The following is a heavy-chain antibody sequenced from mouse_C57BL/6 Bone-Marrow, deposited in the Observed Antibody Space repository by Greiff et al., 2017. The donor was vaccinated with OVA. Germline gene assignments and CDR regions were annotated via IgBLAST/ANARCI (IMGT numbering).Heavy chain of an antibody. J-gene: IGHJ3*01. Sequence: QVQLQQSGAELARPGASVKLSCKASGYTFTSYGISWVKQRTGQGLEWIGEIYPRSGNTYYNEKFKGKATLTADKSSSTAYMELRSLTSEDSAVYFCARRGHRRRRLGGFAYWGQGTLVTVSA. D-gene: IGHD3-2*02. CDR2: IYPRSGNT. CDR1: GYTFTSYG. V-gene: IGHV1-81*01. CDR3: ARRGHRRRRLGGFAY.